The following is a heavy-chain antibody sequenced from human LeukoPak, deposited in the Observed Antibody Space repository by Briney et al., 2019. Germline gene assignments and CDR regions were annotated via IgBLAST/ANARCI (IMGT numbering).Heavy chain of an antibody. D-gene: IGHD3-10*01. CDR3: ARRGGSGRSFDY. CDR2: IYYSGST. Sequence: SETLSLTCTVSGASVSSGGYYWSWLRQPPGKGLEWIGYIYYSGSTNYNPSLKSRVTISVDTSKNQFSLKVSSVTAADAAVYYCARRGGSGRSFDYWGQGTLVTVSS. J-gene: IGHJ4*02. V-gene: IGHV4-61*08. CDR1: GASVSSGGYY.